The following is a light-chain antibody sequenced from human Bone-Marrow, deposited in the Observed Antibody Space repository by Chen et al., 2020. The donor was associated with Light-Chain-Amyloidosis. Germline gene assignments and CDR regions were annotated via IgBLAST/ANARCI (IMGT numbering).Light chain of an antibody. V-gene: IGLV2-14*01. Sequence: QSALTQPPSVSGSPGQSITISCTGTSSDVGGVNHVSWYQQHPDTAPKLMIYEVTNRPSWVPDRVSGSKSDNTASLTISGLQTEDEADYFCSSYTITNPLVFGSGTRITVL. CDR1: SSDVGGVNH. CDR3: SSYTITNPLV. J-gene: IGLJ1*01. CDR2: EVT.